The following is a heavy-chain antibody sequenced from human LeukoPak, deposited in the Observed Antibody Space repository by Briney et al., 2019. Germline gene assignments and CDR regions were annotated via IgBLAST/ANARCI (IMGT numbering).Heavy chain of an antibody. J-gene: IGHJ4*02. CDR3: ARESKYYYDSSGYHSVIDY. CDR2: ISAYNGNT. CDR1: GYTFTSYG. Sequence: ASVKVSCKASGYTFTSYGISWVRQAPGQGLEWMGWISAYNGNTNYAQKLQGRVTMTTDTSMSTAYMELRSLRSDDTAVYYCARESKYYYDSSGYHSVIDYWGQGTLVTVSS. V-gene: IGHV1-18*01. D-gene: IGHD3-22*01.